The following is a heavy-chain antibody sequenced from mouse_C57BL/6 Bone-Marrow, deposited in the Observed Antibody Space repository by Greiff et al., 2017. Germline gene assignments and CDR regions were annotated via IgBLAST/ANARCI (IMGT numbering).Heavy chain of an antibody. D-gene: IGHD2-3*01. CDR2: IHPNSGST. J-gene: IGHJ2*01. CDR1: GYTFTSYW. V-gene: IGHV1-64*01. CDR3: ARGGGYFPPFDY. Sequence: QVQLKQPGAELVKPGASVKLSCKASGYTFTSYWMHWVKQRPGQGLEWIGMIHPNSGSTNYNEKFKSKATLTVDKSSSTAYMQLSSLTSEDSAVYYCARGGGYFPPFDYWGQGTTLTVSS.